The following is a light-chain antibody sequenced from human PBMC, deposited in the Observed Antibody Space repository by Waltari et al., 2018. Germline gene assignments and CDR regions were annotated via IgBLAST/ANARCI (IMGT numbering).Light chain of an antibody. CDR3: QSYDSSLSASV. V-gene: IGLV1-40*01. CDR1: SSNLGAGSD. J-gene: IGLJ3*02. Sequence: QSVLTQPPSVSGAPGQWVTISRTGSSSNLGAGSDVPRYQPLPGTAPKLRIYFNNNRPSGVPDRFSGSKSGTSASLAITGLQPEDESDYYCQSYDSSLSASVFGGGTKLTVL. CDR2: FNN.